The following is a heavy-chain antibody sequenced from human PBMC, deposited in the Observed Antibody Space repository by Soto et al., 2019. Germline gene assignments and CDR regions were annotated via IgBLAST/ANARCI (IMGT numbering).Heavy chain of an antibody. CDR3: ARSSITRGSGSYYNTNSWFDP. CDR1: GYIFTNHA. CDR2: INAGKGDT. D-gene: IGHD3-10*01. Sequence: ASVKVSCKASGYIFTNHAIHWVRQAPGQGLEWMGWINAGKGDTKYPQRFQGRVIITRDTSASTAYMELSSLRSEDTAVYYCARSSITRGSGSYYNTNSWFDPWGQGTLVTVSS. J-gene: IGHJ5*02. V-gene: IGHV1-3*01.